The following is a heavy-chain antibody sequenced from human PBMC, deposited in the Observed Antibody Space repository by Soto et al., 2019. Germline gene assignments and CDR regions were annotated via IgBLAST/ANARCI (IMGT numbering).Heavy chain of an antibody. D-gene: IGHD4-17*01. Sequence: GGSLRLSCAASGFTFRSYGMHWVRQAPGKGLEWVAVILYDGSNKYYADSVKGRFTISRDNSKNTLYLQMNSLRVEDTAVYYCATATVITLYYFDYWGQGALVTVSS. CDR1: GFTFRSYG. CDR3: ATATVITLYYFDY. V-gene: IGHV3-30*03. J-gene: IGHJ4*02. CDR2: ILYDGSNK.